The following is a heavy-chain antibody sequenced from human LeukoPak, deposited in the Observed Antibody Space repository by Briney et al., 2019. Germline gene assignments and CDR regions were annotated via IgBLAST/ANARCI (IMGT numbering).Heavy chain of an antibody. CDR3: ARGLRYYGSGSYFDP. V-gene: IGHV4-34*01. CDR2: INHSGRT. J-gene: IGHJ5*02. Sequence: SSETLSLTCAVYGGSFSGYYWSWIRHPPGKGREWIGEINHSGRTNYYPSLKSRVTISVDTCKNQFSLKLSSVTAADTAVYYCARGLRYYGSGSYFDPWGQGTLVTVSS. D-gene: IGHD3-10*01. CDR1: GGSFSGYY.